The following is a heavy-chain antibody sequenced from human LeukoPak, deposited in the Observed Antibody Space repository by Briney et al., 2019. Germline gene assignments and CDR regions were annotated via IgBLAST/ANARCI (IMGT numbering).Heavy chain of an antibody. CDR2: ISGSGGST. D-gene: IGHD2-15*01. J-gene: IGHJ4*02. Sequence: PGGSLRLSCAASGYTFSSYAMSWVRQAPGKGLEWVSAISGSGGSTYYADSVKGRFTISRDNSKNTLILQMNSLRAEATAVYYCAKIGYCSVVSCYPGYFDYWGQGTLVTVSS. CDR1: GYTFSSYA. V-gene: IGHV3-23*01. CDR3: AKIGYCSVVSCYPGYFDY.